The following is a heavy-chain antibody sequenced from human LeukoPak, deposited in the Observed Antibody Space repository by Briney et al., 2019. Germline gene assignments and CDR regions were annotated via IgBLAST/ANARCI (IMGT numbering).Heavy chain of an antibody. D-gene: IGHD6-13*01. CDR1: GFTFSSYS. J-gene: IGHJ6*03. Sequence: GGSLRLSCAASGFTFSSYSMTWVRQAPGKGLEWVSSISSSSSYIYYADSVKGRFTISRDNAKNSLYLQMNSLRAEDTAVYYCARGSGPDSSSWFAHYYYYYMDVWGKGTTVTVSS. CDR3: ARGSGPDSSSWFAHYYYYYMDV. V-gene: IGHV3-21*01. CDR2: ISSSSSYI.